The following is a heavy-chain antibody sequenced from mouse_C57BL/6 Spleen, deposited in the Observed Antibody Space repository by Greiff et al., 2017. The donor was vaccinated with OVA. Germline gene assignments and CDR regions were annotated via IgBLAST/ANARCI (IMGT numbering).Heavy chain of an antibody. J-gene: IGHJ4*01. CDR1: GFTFSSYT. CDR2: ISGGGGNT. Sequence: DVMLVESGGGLVKPGGSLKLSCAASGFTFSSYTMSWVRQTPEKRLEWVATISGGGGNTYYPDSVKGRFTISRDNAKNTLYLQMSSLRSEDTALYYCARGTEAMDYWGQGTSVTVSS. V-gene: IGHV5-9*01. CDR3: ARGTEAMDY.